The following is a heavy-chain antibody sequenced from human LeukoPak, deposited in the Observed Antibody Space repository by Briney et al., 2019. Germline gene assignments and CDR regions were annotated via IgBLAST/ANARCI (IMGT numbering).Heavy chain of an antibody. CDR2: ISSYNGNT. CDR1: GGTFSSYA. CDR3: TRAISPRDFDY. V-gene: IGHV1-18*01. J-gene: IGHJ4*02. Sequence: GASAKVSCKASGGTFSSYAISWVRQAPGQGLEWMGWISSYNGNTNYAQNFQGRLIMTTDTSTSTAYMELRSLRSDDTAVYYCTRAISPRDFDYWGQGTLVTVSS.